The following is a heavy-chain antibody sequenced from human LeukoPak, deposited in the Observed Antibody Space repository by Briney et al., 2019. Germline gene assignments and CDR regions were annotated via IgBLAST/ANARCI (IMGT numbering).Heavy chain of an antibody. CDR1: GGSFSGYY. J-gene: IGHJ4*02. D-gene: IGHD1-26*01. V-gene: IGHV4-34*01. CDR2: IYHSGST. Sequence: SETLSLTCAVYGGSFSGYYWSWIRQPPGKGLEWIGSIYHSGSTYYNPSLKSRVTISVDTSKNQFSLKLSSVTAADTAVYYCARAEWELLGDDYWGQGTLVTVSS. CDR3: ARAEWELLGDDY.